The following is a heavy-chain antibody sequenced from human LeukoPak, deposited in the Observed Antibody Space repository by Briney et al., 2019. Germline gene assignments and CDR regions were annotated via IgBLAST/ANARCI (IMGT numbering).Heavy chain of an antibody. V-gene: IGHV5-51*01. CDR3: ARHTRVHYYGSGSPENNWFDP. D-gene: IGHD3-10*01. CDR2: IYPGDSDT. J-gene: IGHJ5*02. Sequence: GESLKISCKGPGYSFTSYWIGWVRQMPGKGLEWMGIIYPGDSDTRYSPSFQGQVTISADKSISTAYLQWSSLKASDTAMYYCARHTRVHYYGSGSPENNWFDPWGQGTLVTVSS. CDR1: GYSFTSYW.